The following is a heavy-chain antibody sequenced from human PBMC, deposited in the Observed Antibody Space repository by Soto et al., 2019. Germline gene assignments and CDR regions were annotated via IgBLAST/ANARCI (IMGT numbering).Heavy chain of an antibody. CDR3: ARRKDCISSSCYGNWYFDL. CDR1: GGSISSSSYY. V-gene: IGHV4-39*01. Sequence: QLQLQESGPGLVKPSETLSLTCTVSGGSISSSSYYWGWIRQPPGKGLEWIGSMYYSGSTHYNPSXXGRVTTSVATXXNXFXXRLSSVTAAETAVYYCARRKDCISSSCYGNWYFDLWGRGTLVTVSS. D-gene: IGHD2-2*01. J-gene: IGHJ2*01. CDR2: MYYSGST.